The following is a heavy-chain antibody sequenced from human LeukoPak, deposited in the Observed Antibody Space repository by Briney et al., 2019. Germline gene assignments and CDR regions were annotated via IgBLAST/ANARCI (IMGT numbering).Heavy chain of an antibody. CDR3: ARDHGDYLFDY. Sequence: GGSLRLSCAASGFTFSSYALSWVRQAPGKGLEWVSATSGSGSSTYYRDSEKGRFTISRDNSKNTLYLQMNSLRAEDTAVYYCARDHGDYLFDYWGQGTLVTVSS. CDR1: GFTFSSYA. D-gene: IGHD4-17*01. V-gene: IGHV3-23*01. CDR2: TSGSGSST. J-gene: IGHJ4*02.